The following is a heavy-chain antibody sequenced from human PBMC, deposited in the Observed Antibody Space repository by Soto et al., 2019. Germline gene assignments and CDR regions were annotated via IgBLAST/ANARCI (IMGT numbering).Heavy chain of an antibody. V-gene: IGHV1-18*04. D-gene: IGHD3-22*01. CDR1: GYTFTSYG. J-gene: IGHJ4*02. Sequence: WASVKVSCKASGYTFTSYGISWVRQAPGQGLEWMGWISAYNGNTNYAQKLQGRVTMTTDTSTSTAYMELRSLRSDDTAVYYCARARRITMIVVASPVDYWGQGTLVTVSS. CDR2: ISAYNGNT. CDR3: ARARRITMIVVASPVDY.